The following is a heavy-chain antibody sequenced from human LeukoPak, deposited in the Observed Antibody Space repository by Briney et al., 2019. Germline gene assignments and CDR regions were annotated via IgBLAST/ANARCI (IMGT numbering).Heavy chain of an antibody. CDR1: GYDFTTYR. D-gene: IGHD1-26*01. J-gene: IGHJ5*02. Sequence: GESLKISCKISGYDFTTYRIGWVRQMPGKGLECMGIIWPGDSDTRCSPSFQGQVTISADRTISTVYLQWSSLKVSDTAIYYCARRGRGDWFDPWGQGTLVTVSS. CDR3: ARRGRGDWFDP. V-gene: IGHV5-51*01. CDR2: IWPGDSDT.